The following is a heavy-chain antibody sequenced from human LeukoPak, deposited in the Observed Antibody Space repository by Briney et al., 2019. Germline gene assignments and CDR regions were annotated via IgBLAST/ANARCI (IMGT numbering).Heavy chain of an antibody. D-gene: IGHD3-22*01. CDR2: IYPGDSDT. V-gene: IGHV5-51*01. Sequence: GESLKISCKGSGYSFTSYWIGWVRQMPGKGLEWMGIIYPGDSDTRYSPSFQGQVTISADKSISTAYPQWSSLKASDTAMYYCARSLGHYYDSSGYYFDYWGQGTLVTVSS. CDR1: GYSFTSYW. J-gene: IGHJ4*02. CDR3: ARSLGHYYDSSGYYFDY.